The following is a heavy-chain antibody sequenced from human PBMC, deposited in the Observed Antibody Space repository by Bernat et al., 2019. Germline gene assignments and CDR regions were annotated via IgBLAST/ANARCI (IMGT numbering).Heavy chain of an antibody. Sequence: QVQLVESGGGVVQPGGSPRLSCAASGFTFGSYGIHWVRQAPGKGLEWVAGISYDGSHKYYADSVKGRFTISRDNFKGTLYLQMDSLRAEDTAVYYCAKVASRYCSGGSCSSGYFDYWGQGNLVTISA. CDR3: AKVASRYCSGGSCSSGYFDY. D-gene: IGHD2-15*01. CDR1: GFTFGSYG. V-gene: IGHV3-30*18. J-gene: IGHJ4*02. CDR2: ISYDGSHK.